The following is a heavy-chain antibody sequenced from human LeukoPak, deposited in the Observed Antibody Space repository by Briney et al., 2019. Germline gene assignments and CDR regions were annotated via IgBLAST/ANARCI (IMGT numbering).Heavy chain of an antibody. J-gene: IGHJ4*02. CDR3: ARSTVAGTRKVDY. CDR1: GGSISSSTYY. V-gene: IGHV4-39*01. CDR2: IYYSGST. D-gene: IGHD6-19*01. Sequence: PSETLSLTCTVSGGSISSSTYYWGWIRQPPGKGLEWIGSIYYSGSTYYNPSPRSRVTISVDTSKNQFSLRLSSVTAADTAVYYCARSTVAGTRKVDYWGQGTLVTVSS.